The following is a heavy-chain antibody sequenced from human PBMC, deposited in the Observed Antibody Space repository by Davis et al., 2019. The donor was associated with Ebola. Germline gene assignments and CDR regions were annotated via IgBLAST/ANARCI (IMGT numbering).Heavy chain of an antibody. CDR1: GYTFTSYG. CDR2: ISAYNGNT. J-gene: IGHJ3*02. D-gene: IGHD4-17*01. V-gene: IGHV1-18*04. CDR3: ARTGTVTTSDAFDI. Sequence: AASVKVSCKASGYTFTSYGISWVRQAPGQGLEWMGWISAYNGNTNYAQNVQGRVTMTTDTSTSTAYMEVGSLRSDDTAVYYCARTGTVTTSDAFDIWGQGTMVTVSS.